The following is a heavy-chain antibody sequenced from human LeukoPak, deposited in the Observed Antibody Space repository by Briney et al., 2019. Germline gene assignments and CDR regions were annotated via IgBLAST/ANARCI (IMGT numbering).Heavy chain of an antibody. CDR3: AKDALPWYYYDSSGYYFDY. CDR1: GFTFSSYA. J-gene: IGHJ4*02. V-gene: IGHV3-23*01. D-gene: IGHD3-22*01. CDR2: ISGSGGST. Sequence: GGSLRLSCAASGFTFSSYAMSWVRQAPGKGLEWVSAISGSGGSTYYADSVKGRFTISRDNSKNTLYLQMNSLRAEDTAVYYCAKDALPWYYYDSSGYYFDYWGQGTLVTVSS.